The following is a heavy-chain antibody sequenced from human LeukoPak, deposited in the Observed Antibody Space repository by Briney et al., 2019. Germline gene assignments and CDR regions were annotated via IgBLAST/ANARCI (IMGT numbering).Heavy chain of an antibody. CDR3: ARDNAGWSRDY. V-gene: IGHV3-21*01. J-gene: IGHJ4*02. Sequence: GGSLRLSCAASGFTIVTYSMSWVRQAPGKGLEGVSTMNSDGGYIVYADSVKGRFTISKDNAKNSLYLQMNSLRADDTAVYYCARDNAGWSRDYWGQGTLVTVSS. D-gene: IGHD6-19*01. CDR1: GFTIVTYS. CDR2: MNSDGGYI.